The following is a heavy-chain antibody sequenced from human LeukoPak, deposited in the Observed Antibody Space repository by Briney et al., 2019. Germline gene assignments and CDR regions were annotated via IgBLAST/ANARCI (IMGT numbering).Heavy chain of an antibody. D-gene: IGHD5-18*01. CDR1: GFTFSSYS. CDR3: AKGTWIQLWLRSCYFDY. CDR2: ISSSSSYI. J-gene: IGHJ4*02. Sequence: PGGSLRLSCAASGFTFSSYSMNWVRQAPGKGLEWVSSISSSSSYIYYADSVKGRFTISRDNSKNTLYLQMNSLRAEDTAVYYCAKGTWIQLWLRSCYFDYWGQGTLVTVSS. V-gene: IGHV3-21*04.